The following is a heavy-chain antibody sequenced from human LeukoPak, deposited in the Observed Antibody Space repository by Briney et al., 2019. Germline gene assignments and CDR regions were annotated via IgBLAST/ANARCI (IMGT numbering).Heavy chain of an antibody. J-gene: IGHJ4*02. V-gene: IGHV1-69*05. CDR2: IIPIFGTA. Sequence: ASVKVSCKASGGTFSSYAISWVRQAPGQGLEWMGGIIPIFGTANYAQKFQGRVTITTDESTSTAYMELSSLRSEDTAVYYCAREAEYGDSSGLFGYWGQGTLVTVSS. CDR3: AREAEYGDSSGLFGY. CDR1: GGTFSSYA. D-gene: IGHD4-17*01.